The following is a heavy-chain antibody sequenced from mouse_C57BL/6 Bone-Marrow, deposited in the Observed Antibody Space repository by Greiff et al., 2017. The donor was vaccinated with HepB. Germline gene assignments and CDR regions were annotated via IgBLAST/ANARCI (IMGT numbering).Heavy chain of an antibody. CDR1: GYTFTDYN. D-gene: IGHD2-2*01. CDR2: INPNNGGT. J-gene: IGHJ4*01. V-gene: IGHV1-22*01. CDR3: ARYPLWFRYAMDY. Sequence: EVQLQQSGPELVKPGASVKMSCKASGYTFTDYNMHWVKQSHGKSLEWIGYINPNNGGTSYNQKFKGKATLTVNKSSSTAYMELRSLTSEDSAVYYCARYPLWFRYAMDYWGQGTSVTVSS.